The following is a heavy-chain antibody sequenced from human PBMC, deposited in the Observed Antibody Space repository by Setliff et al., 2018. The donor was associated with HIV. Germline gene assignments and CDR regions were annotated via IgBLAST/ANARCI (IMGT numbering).Heavy chain of an antibody. CDR3: ARNRDGYTFQD. Sequence: SVKVSCKASGYTSTKYDINWVRQATGQGLEWMGGIIPIFGTANYAQKFQGRVTITADESTSTAYMELSSLRSGDTAVYYCARNRDGYTFQDWGQGTLVTVSS. J-gene: IGHJ1*01. CDR2: IIPIFGTA. D-gene: IGHD5-12*01. V-gene: IGHV1-69*13. CDR1: GYTSTKYD.